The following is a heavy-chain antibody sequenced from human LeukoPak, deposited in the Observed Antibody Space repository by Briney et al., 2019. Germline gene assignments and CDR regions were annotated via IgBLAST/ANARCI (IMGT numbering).Heavy chain of an antibody. Sequence: AVKVSCKASGGTFSSYAISWVRQAPGQGLEWMGGIIPIFGTANYAQKFQGRVTITADESTSTAYMELSSLRSEDTAVYYCARDSPGPYCSGGSCYPLEYFQHWGQGTLVTVSS. V-gene: IGHV1-69*13. CDR2: IIPIFGTA. CDR1: GGTFSSYA. CDR3: ARDSPGPYCSGGSCYPLEYFQH. D-gene: IGHD2-15*01. J-gene: IGHJ1*01.